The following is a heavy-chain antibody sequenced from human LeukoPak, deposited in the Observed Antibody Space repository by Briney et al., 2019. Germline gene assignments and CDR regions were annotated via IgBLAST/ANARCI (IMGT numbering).Heavy chain of an antibody. J-gene: IGHJ4*02. CDR1: EFTFSSYW. CDR2: IKQDGSEK. D-gene: IGHD3-10*01. V-gene: IGHV3-7*04. CDR3: ARDGYATGSHDY. Sequence: GGSLRLSCAASEFTFSSYWMSWVRQAPGKGLEWVANIKQDGSEKSYVDSVKGRFMISRDNPKNPLHLQMNSLRAEDTAVYYCARDGYATGSHDYWGQGTLVTVSS.